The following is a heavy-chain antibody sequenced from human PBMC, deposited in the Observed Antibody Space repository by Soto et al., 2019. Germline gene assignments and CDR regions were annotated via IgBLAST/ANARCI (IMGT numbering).Heavy chain of an antibody. CDR3: ARENLPKSDYYYYDSSGYYSY. CDR1: GFTFSSYS. V-gene: IGHV3-21*01. CDR2: ISSSSSYI. D-gene: IGHD3-22*01. J-gene: IGHJ4*02. Sequence: GGSLRLSCAASGFTFSSYSMNWVRQAPGKGLEWVSSISSSSSYIYYADSVKGRFTISRDNAKNSLYLQMNSLRAEDTAVYYCARENLPKSDYYYYDSSGYYSYWGQGTLVTVSS.